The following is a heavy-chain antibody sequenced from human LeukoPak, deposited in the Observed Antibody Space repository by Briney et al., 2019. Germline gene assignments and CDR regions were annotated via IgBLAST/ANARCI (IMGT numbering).Heavy chain of an antibody. CDR2: IYSGGST. J-gene: IGHJ4*02. D-gene: IGHD5-12*01. Sequence: GGSLRLSCATSGFTYINYAMSWARQAPGKGLEWVSAIYSGGSTYYADSVKGRFTISRDNSKNTLYLQMNSLRAEDTAVYYCARAYSGYDPYFDYWGQGTLVTVSS. CDR1: GFTYINYA. CDR3: ARAYSGYDPYFDY. V-gene: IGHV3-53*01.